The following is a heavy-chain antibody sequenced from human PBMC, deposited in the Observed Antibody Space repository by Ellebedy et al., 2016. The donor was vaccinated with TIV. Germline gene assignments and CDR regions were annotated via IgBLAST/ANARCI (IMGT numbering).Heavy chain of an antibody. CDR3: ARETVRVILDS. J-gene: IGHJ4*02. CDR1: GFAFSSFY. V-gene: IGHV3-21*01. CDR2: ISSSGSYI. Sequence: GESLKISCAASGFAFSSFYMNWVRQAPGKGLEWISYISSSGSYIYYADSVKGRFTVSRDNAENSVFLQMNSLRAEDTAGYYCARETVRVILDSWGQGTLVTVSS. D-gene: IGHD3-10*01.